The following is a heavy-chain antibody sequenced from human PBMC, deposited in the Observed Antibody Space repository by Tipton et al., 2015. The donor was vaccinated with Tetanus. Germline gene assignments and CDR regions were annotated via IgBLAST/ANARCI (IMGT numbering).Heavy chain of an antibody. CDR1: GYTFTSYY. Sequence: QLVQSGAEVKKPGASVKVSCKASGYTFTSYYMHWVRQAPGQGLEWMGIINPSGGSTSYAQKFQGRVTMTRDTSTSTAYMELSSLRSEDTAVYYCARDPVGATPFDYWGQGTLVTVSS. J-gene: IGHJ4*02. D-gene: IGHD1-26*01. CDR3: ARDPVGATPFDY. V-gene: IGHV1-46*01. CDR2: INPSGGST.